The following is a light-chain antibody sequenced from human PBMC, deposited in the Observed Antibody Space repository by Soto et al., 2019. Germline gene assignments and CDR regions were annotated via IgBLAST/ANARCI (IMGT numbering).Light chain of an antibody. CDR1: SSDVGDDNY. CDR2: DVS. V-gene: IGLV2-14*01. CDR3: TSDTSSSALVV. Sequence: QSALTQPASVSGSPGQSITISCTGTSSDVGDDNYVSWYQQHPGKAPKLMIYDVSNRPSGVYKRFSGTKSGNTASLTISGVQDEEADDYYWTSDTSSSALVVFGGGTKLTVL. J-gene: IGLJ2*01.